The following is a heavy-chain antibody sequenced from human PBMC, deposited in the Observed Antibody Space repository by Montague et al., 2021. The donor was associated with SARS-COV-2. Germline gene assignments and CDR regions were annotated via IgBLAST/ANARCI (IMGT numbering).Heavy chain of an antibody. Sequence: SLRLSCAASGFTFSSYWMSWVRQAPGKGLEWVANIKQDGSEKYYVDSVKGRFTISRDNAKSSLYLQMNSLRAEDTAVYYCASLYSSGWPFDYWGQGTLVTVSS. CDR3: ASLYSSGWPFDY. CDR1: GFTFSSYW. V-gene: IGHV3-7*01. CDR2: IKQDGSEK. J-gene: IGHJ4*02. D-gene: IGHD6-19*01.